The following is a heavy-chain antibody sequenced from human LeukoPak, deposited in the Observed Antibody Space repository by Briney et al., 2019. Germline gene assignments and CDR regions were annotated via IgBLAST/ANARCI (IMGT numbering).Heavy chain of an antibody. J-gene: IGHJ4*02. CDR2: IYTSETT. CDR3: ARHRSPGSLSFFDI. CDR1: GASISSYY. V-gene: IGHV4-4*09. D-gene: IGHD2-15*01. Sequence: SETLSLTCTVFGASISSYYWSWIRQPPGKGLEWIGYIYTSETTNFNPALRSRVTISIDTSKNQVSLRLSSVTAADTALYYCARHRSPGSLSFFDIWGQGMLVIVSS.